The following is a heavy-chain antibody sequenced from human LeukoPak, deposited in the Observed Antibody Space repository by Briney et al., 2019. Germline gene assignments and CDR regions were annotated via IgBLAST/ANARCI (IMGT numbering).Heavy chain of an antibody. J-gene: IGHJ4*02. Sequence: SETLSLTCTVSGGSISSSSYYWGWIRQPPGKGLEWIGSIYYSGSTYYNPSLKSRVTISVDTSKDQFSLKLSSVTAADTAVYYCASRLVGATVDYWGQGTLVTVSS. CDR1: GGSISSSSYY. V-gene: IGHV4-39*01. CDR2: IYYSGST. D-gene: IGHD1-26*01. CDR3: ASRLVGATVDY.